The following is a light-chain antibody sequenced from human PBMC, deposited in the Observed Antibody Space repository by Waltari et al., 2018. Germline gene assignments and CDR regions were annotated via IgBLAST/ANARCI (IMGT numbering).Light chain of an antibody. CDR3: QSYDRSLNGHVV. Sequence: QSVLTQPPSVSGAPGQTVTISCTGSSSNIGSNYDVHWYQQLPGTAPKLLIYGNSNRPSGVPDRFSGSKSGTSASLAITGLQAEDEADYYCQSYDRSLNGHVVFGGGTKVTVL. CDR1: SSNIGSNYD. J-gene: IGLJ2*01. V-gene: IGLV1-40*01. CDR2: GNS.